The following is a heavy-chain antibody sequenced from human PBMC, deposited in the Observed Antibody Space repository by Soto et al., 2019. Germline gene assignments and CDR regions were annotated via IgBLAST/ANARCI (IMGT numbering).Heavy chain of an antibody. CDR2: ISGSGGST. V-gene: IGHV3-23*01. CDR1: GFTFSSYA. CDR3: AKALGPHSPNYDSSETLFDY. D-gene: IGHD3-22*01. J-gene: IGHJ4*02. Sequence: GGSLRLSCAASGFTFSSYAMSWVRQAPGKGLEWVSAISGSGGSTYYADSVKGRFTISRDNSKNTLYLQMNSLRAEDTAVYYCAKALGPHSPNYDSSETLFDYWGQGTLVTVSS.